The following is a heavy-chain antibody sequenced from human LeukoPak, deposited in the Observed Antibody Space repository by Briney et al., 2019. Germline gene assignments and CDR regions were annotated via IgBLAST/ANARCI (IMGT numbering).Heavy chain of an antibody. CDR1: GYTLTELS. Sequence: ASVKVSCKVSGYTLTELSMHWVRQAPGKGLEWMGGFDPEDGETIYAQKFQGRVTMTEDTSTDTAYMELSSLRSEDTAVYYCATVQGSSGWLSAEYFQHWGQGTLVTVSS. J-gene: IGHJ1*01. V-gene: IGHV1-24*01. D-gene: IGHD6-19*01. CDR2: FDPEDGET. CDR3: ATVQGSSGWLSAEYFQH.